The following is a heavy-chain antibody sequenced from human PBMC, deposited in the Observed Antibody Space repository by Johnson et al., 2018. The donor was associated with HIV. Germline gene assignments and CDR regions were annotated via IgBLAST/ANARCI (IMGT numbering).Heavy chain of an antibody. V-gene: IGHV3-66*01. Sequence: EVQLVESGGGLVQPGGSLRLSCAASGFTVSSNYMNWVRQAPGKGLEWVSVIFSDGTTYSAGSVKGRFTISRDNSKNTLYLQMNSLRAEDTAVYSCAKDYKNYYDSSGYETGTFDIWGQGTMVTVSS. J-gene: IGHJ3*02. CDR2: IFSDGTT. CDR1: GFTVSSNY. CDR3: AKDYKNYYDSSGYETGTFDI. D-gene: IGHD3-22*01.